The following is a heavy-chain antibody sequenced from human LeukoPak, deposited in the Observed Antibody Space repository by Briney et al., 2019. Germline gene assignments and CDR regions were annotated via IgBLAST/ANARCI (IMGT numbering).Heavy chain of an antibody. V-gene: IGHV1-2*02. CDR2: IHPDSGST. CDR1: GYTFSPYH. Sequence: GSVKVSCKASGYTFSPYHIHRVRQAPGKRLEGVGWIHPDSGSTNYAQKFQGRVTMTTDTSITTSYMELSGLTSDDTAIYYCARDRGWEHLRAEKWFDPWGQGTLVTVS. CDR3: ARDRGWEHLRAEKWFDP. J-gene: IGHJ5*01. D-gene: IGHD1-26*01.